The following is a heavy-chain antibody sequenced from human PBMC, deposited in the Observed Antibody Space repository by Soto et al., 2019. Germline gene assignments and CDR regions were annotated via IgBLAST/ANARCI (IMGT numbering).Heavy chain of an antibody. CDR1: GFIVSDTY. CDR2: ISNRGDT. J-gene: IGHJ3*02. D-gene: IGHD2-15*01. CDR3: AREPRYCRGGSCSITGDAYDI. V-gene: IGHV3-66*01. Sequence: GGSLRLSCTASGFIVSDTYVNWVRQAPGKGLEWVSVISNRGDTHYADSVRGRFSLSRDISDNTLHLQMNHLRVEDTAVYYCAREPRYCRGGSCSITGDAYDIWGQGTMVTVSS.